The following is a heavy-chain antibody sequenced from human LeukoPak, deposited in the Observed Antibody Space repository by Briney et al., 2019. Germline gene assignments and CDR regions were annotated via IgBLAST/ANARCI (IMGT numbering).Heavy chain of an antibody. CDR3: ARASYFDWLSFPPRPEYYGLDV. V-gene: IGHV4-59*02. CDR2: IYYSGGT. D-gene: IGHD3-9*01. Sequence: SETLSLTCTVSGDTVNSYYWSWIRQPPGKGLEWIGYIYYSGGTNYNPSLKSRVTISVDTSKNQFSLKLSSVTAADTAVYYCARASYFDWLSFPPRPEYYGLDVWGQGTTVTVSS. CDR1: GDTVNSYY. J-gene: IGHJ6*02.